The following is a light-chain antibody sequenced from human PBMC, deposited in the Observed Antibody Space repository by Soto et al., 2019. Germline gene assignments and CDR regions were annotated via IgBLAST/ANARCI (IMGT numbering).Light chain of an antibody. CDR1: QSISSY. CDR2: AAS. CDR3: HQSYDIPT. Sequence: DIQMTQSPSSLSASVGGTVTITCRASQSISSYLNWYQQKPGKAPKLLIYAASSLQSGVPSRFSGSGSGTVFTLTVSSLQPEDFATYYCHQSYDIPTFGQGTRLEIK. V-gene: IGKV1-39*01. J-gene: IGKJ5*01.